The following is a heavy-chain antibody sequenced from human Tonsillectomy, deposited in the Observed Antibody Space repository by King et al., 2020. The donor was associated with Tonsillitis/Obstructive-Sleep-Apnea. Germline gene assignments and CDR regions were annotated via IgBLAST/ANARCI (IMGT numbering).Heavy chain of an antibody. Sequence: QLQESGPGLVRPSETLSLTCFVSGGSINNYYWSWIRPPPGKGLEWIGKIYYSGSTNYNPPLKSRVTLPVDTSKNKFSLRLRSVTAAETAIYFCARGPKKPYFNYYNYASDVGGQGTTVTVSS. D-gene: IGHD2/OR15-2a*01. CDR1: GGSINNYY. CDR2: IYYSGST. J-gene: IGHJ6*02. CDR3: ARGPKKPYFNYYNYASDV. V-gene: IGHV4-59*01.